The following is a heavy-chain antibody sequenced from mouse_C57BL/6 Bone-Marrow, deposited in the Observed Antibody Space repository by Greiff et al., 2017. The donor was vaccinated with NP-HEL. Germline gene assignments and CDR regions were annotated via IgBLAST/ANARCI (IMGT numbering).Heavy chain of an antibody. V-gene: IGHV14-4*01. CDR1: GFNIKDDY. J-gene: IGHJ2*01. CDR2: IDPENGDT. CDR3: AGYYGDY. Sequence: VQLKQSGAELVRPGASVKLSCTASGFNIKDDYMHWVKQRPEQGLEWIGWIDPENGDTEYASKFQGKATITADTSSNTAYLQLSSLTSEDTAVYYCAGYYGDYWGQGTTLTVSS.